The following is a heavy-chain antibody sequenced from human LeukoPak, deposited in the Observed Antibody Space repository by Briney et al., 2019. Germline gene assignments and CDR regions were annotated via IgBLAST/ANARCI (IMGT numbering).Heavy chain of an antibody. CDR2: IYYSGST. CDR3: ARRSITMVRGSLYNWFDP. D-gene: IGHD3-10*01. J-gene: IGHJ5*02. Sequence: SETLSLTCSVSGVSFSAYYWSWIRQPPGKGLEWIGYIYYSGSTNYNPSLKSRVTISVDTSKNQFSLKLSSVTAADTAVYYCARRSITMVRGSLYNWFDPWGQGTLVTVSS. V-gene: IGHV4-59*08. CDR1: GVSFSAYY.